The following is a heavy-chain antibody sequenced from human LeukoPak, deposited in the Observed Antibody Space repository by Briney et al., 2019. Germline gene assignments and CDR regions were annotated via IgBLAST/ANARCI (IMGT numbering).Heavy chain of an antibody. V-gene: IGHV1-69*06. J-gene: IGHJ6*03. CDR3: ARETSQKGAHYMDV. D-gene: IGHD3-16*01. Sequence: ASVRVSCKASGGTFSSYAISWVRQAPGQGLEWMGGIIPIFGTANYAQNFQGRVTITADKSTSTAYMDLSSLRSEDTAVYYCARETSQKGAHYMDVWGKGTTVTISS. CDR2: IIPIFGTA. CDR1: GGTFSSYA.